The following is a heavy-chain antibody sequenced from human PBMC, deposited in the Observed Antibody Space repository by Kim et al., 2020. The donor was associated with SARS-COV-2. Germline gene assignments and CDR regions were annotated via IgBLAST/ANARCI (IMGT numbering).Heavy chain of an antibody. CDR1: GFIFSNYN. V-gene: IGHV3-48*02. J-gene: IGHJ4*02. Sequence: GGSLRLSCAVSGFIFSNYNMNWVRQAPGKGPEWVSQISSSSSTYYADSVKGRFTISRDNAKNSLYRQMNSLRDEDTAVYYCARGSYGPDYWGQGTLVTVSS. CDR3: ARGSYGPDY. D-gene: IGHD4-17*01. CDR2: ISSSSST.